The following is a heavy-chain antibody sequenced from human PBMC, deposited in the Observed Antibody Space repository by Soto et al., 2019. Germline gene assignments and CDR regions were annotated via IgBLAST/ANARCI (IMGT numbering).Heavy chain of an antibody. V-gene: IGHV3-23*01. J-gene: IGHJ5*01. CDR2: ISGSGDRT. Sequence: EVQLLESGGGLVQPGGSLRISCTASGFTFDNYAMAWVRQAPGKGLEWVAGISGSGDRTNYVDSVKGRFTISRDNSKNRLYLHMKRPRAEDTALYYCAKDYGVRGIMTNLFDSWGQGTLVAVSS. CDR1: GFTFDNYA. D-gene: IGHD3-10*01. CDR3: AKDYGVRGIMTNLFDS.